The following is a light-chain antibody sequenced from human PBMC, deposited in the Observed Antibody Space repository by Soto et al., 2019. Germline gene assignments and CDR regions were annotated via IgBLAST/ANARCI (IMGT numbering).Light chain of an antibody. CDR1: SSNIGAGYD. V-gene: IGLV1-40*01. Sequence: QSVLTQPPSVSGAPGQRVTISCTGSSSNIGAGYDVHWYQHLPGTAPKLLIYGNTNRPSGVPDRFSGSKSGPSASLAITGLQAEDEADYYCQAYDSSLSGFYVVGTGTKLTVL. CDR2: GNT. CDR3: QAYDSSLSGFYV. J-gene: IGLJ1*01.